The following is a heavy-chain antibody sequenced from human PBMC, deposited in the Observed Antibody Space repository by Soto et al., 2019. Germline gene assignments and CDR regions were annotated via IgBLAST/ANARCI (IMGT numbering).Heavy chain of an antibody. D-gene: IGHD1-26*01. CDR1: GFTFSHYW. Sequence: EVQLVESGGDLVQPGGSLRLSCAVSGFTFSHYWMTWVRQAPGNGLEWVANIKEDGTEENYVDSVKGRFTISRDNAKNSLYLQMNSVRPEDTAVYYCARCDSEVDYWGQGTLVVVSS. V-gene: IGHV3-7*01. J-gene: IGHJ4*02. CDR2: IKEDGTEE. CDR3: ARCDSEVDY.